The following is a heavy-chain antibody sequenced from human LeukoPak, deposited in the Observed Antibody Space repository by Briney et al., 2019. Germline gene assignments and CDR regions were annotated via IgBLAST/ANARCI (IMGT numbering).Heavy chain of an antibody. V-gene: IGHV3-30*03. CDR2: ISYDGSNK. J-gene: IGHJ4*02. CDR1: GFTFSSYG. D-gene: IGHD6-13*01. Sequence: GGSLRLSCAASGFTFSSYGMHWVRQAPGKGLEWVAVISYDGSNKYYADSVKGRFTISRDNSKNTLYLQMNSLRAEDTAVYYCASNIIAALTAFDYWGQGTLVTVSS. CDR3: ASNIIAALTAFDY.